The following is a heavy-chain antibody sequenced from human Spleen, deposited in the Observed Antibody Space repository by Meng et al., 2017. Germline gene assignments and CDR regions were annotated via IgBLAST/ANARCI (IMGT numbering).Heavy chain of an antibody. V-gene: IGHV4-39*02. CDR2: IYYSGST. CDR3: ARRRDNGWYFDY. D-gene: IGHD1-14*01. J-gene: IGHJ4*02. CDR1: GGSISSSSYY. Sequence: QVQLQESGPGLVKPSETLSLTCTVSGGSISSSSYYWGWIRQPPGKGLEWIGSIYYSGSTYYNPSLKSRVTISVDTSKNHFSLKLSSVTAADTAVYYCARRRDNGWYFDYWGQGTLVTVSS.